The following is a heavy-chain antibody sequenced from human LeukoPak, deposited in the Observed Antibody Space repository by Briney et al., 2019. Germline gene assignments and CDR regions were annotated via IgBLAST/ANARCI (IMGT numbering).Heavy chain of an antibody. CDR3: AREYCSSTSCYEMYDY. J-gene: IGHJ4*02. D-gene: IGHD2-2*01. V-gene: IGHV4-4*07. CDR1: GGSISSYY. Sequence: SETLSLTCTVSGGSISSYYWSWLRQPAGKGLEWIGRIYTSGSTNYNPSPKSRVTMSVDTSKNQFSLKLSSVTAADTAVYYCAREYCSSTSCYEMYDYWGQGTLVTVSS. CDR2: IYTSGST.